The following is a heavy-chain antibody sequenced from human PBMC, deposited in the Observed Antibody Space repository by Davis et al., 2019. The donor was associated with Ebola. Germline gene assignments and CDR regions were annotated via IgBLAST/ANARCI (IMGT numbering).Heavy chain of an antibody. CDR2: ISSSSSYI. CDR1: GFTFSSYS. J-gene: IGHJ4*02. D-gene: IGHD3-22*01. Sequence: PGGSLRLSCAASGFTFSSYSMNWVRQAPGKGLEWVSSISSSSSYIYYADSVKGRFTISRDNAKNSLYLQMNSLRAEDTAVYYCAKGQYYYDSSGYPIWGQGTLVTVSS. CDR3: AKGQYYYDSSGYPI. V-gene: IGHV3-21*01.